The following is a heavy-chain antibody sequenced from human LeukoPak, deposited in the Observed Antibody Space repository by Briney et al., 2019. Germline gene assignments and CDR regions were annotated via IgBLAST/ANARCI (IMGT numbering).Heavy chain of an antibody. CDR1: GYTVTGYD. CDR3: ARVIAGTTSYWFDP. D-gene: IGHD1-7*01. Sequence: ASVKVSCKASGYTVTGYDMHWVRQAPGQGLEWMGWINPNSGGTNYAQKFQGRVTMTRDTSISTAYMELSRLRSNDTAVYYCARVIAGTTSYWFDPWGQGTLVTVSS. J-gene: IGHJ5*02. V-gene: IGHV1-2*02. CDR2: INPNSGGT.